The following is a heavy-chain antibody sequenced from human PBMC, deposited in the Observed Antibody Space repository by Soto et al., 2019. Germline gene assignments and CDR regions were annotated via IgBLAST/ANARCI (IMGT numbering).Heavy chain of an antibody. Sequence: PSGTLSLTCTVSGSSISSSYWSWVRQAPERGLEWISYVYDTGASNYNPALKRRVTISLDTSKSQFSLNLTSLTTADTAVYFFGRGGNRYSNVASGVGRFDFWGQGSLVTVSS. CDR1: GSSISSSY. V-gene: IGHV4-59*01. CDR3: GRGGNRYSNVASGVGRFDF. CDR2: VYDTGAS. D-gene: IGHD5-12*01. J-gene: IGHJ4*02.